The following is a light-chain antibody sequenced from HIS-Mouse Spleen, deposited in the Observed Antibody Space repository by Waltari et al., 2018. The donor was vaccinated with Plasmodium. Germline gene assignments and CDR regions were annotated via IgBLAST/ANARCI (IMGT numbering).Light chain of an antibody. J-gene: IGKJ2*01. CDR2: GAS. V-gene: IGKV3-20*01. Sequence: EIVITHSPATLSVSPGERPTLSCSAKQSGSSNLAWYQQKPGQAPRLLIYGASTRATGIPDRFSGSGSGTDFTLTISRLEPEDFAVYYCQQYGSSPYTFGQGTKLEIK. CDR3: QQYGSSPYT. CDR1: QSGSSN.